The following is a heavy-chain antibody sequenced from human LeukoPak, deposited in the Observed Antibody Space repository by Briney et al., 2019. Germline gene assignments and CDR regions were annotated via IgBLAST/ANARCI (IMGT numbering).Heavy chain of an antibody. V-gene: IGHV1-2*02. CDR3: ARGLNDYLWGRSRSRFDP. D-gene: IGHD3-16*02. CDR2: INLNSGDT. Sequence: GASVKVSCKASGYTFTSYDINWVRQAPVQGLEWMGWINLNSGDTNYAQKFQGRVTMTTDTSVSTAYMELSSLRSDDTAVYYCARGLNDYLWGRSRSRFDPWGQGTLVTVSS. CDR1: GYTFTSYD. J-gene: IGHJ5*02.